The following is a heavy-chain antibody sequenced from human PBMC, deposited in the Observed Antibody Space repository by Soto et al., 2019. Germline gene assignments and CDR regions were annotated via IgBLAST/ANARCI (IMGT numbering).Heavy chain of an antibody. J-gene: IGHJ5*02. V-gene: IGHV1-3*01. D-gene: IGHD5-18*01. CDR2: INPANGNT. CDR3: AKDGGLTETADPVGWFDP. Sequence: QVHIVQSGAEVQKPGASVKISCTTSGYNFTTYSVHWLRQAPGHRLEWVGWINPANGNTRFSQNFPGRITITRDTSATTVYLELRRLRSGDTAIYYCAKDGGLTETADPVGWFDPWGQGTLVTVSS. CDR1: GYNFTTYS.